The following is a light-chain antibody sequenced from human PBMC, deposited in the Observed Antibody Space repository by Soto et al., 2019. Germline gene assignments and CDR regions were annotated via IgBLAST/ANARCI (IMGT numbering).Light chain of an antibody. CDR3: QQYNNRPKT. V-gene: IGKV3-15*01. J-gene: IGKJ1*01. CDR2: GAS. CDR1: QSVTSN. Sequence: EIVMTQSPATLSVSPGERATLSCRASQSVTSNLAWYEQKPGQAPRLLTYGASTRPTAIAARFSGSGSGTAFTLTISSLQSEDFAVYYCQQYNNRPKTFGQGTKV.